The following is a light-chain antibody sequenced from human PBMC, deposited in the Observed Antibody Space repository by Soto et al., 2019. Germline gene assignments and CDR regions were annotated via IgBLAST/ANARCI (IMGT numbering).Light chain of an antibody. CDR1: QTISIW. V-gene: IGKV1-5*01. CDR3: QQHNGYSERM. Sequence: IHMTQAPSTLSGSVLYRVTITFLSIQTISIWLSCYQHKPGKAPKLLIYDSSNLDSGVPSRFSGSGSGTEFTLTISSLQPDDFATYYCQQHNGYSERMFGQGTKVDIK. J-gene: IGKJ1*01. CDR2: DSS.